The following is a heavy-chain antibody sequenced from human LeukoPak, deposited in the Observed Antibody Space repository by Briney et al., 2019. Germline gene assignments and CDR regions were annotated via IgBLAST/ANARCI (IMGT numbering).Heavy chain of an antibody. CDR3: AKDLTTVTTQGDY. Sequence: GGSLRLSCAASGFTFGSYGLHWVRQAPGKGLEWVAFIRYDGSDKYYADSVKGRFTISRDNSKNTLYLQMNSLRTEDTAVYYCAKDLTTVTTQGDYWGQGTLVTVSS. J-gene: IGHJ4*02. V-gene: IGHV3-30*02. D-gene: IGHD4-17*01. CDR1: GFTFGSYG. CDR2: IRYDGSDK.